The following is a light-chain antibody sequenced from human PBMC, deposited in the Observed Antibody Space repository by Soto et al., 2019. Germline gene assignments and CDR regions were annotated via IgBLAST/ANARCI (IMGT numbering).Light chain of an antibody. V-gene: IGLV1-44*01. CDR1: SFNIAINT. J-gene: IGLJ2*01. CDR3: AVWDDSLNGVA. CDR2: TDS. Sequence: QSVLTQPPSASGTPGQRVTISCSGSSFNIAINTVNWYQQLPGTAPKLLIYTDSQRPSGVPDRFSGSKSGTSASLAISGLQPEDEADYYCAVWDDSLNGVAFGGGTKVTVL.